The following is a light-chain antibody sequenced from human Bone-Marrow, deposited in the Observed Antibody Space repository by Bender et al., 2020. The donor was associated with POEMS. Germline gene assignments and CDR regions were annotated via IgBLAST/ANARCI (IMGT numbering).Light chain of an antibody. V-gene: IGLV1-36*01. CDR3: SAWDDSLSGWV. CDR2: YDD. Sequence: ELTQPPSVSVSPGQTARITCSGDALSKQYAYWYQQLPGEAPKLLIYYDDLLTPGVSDRFSASKSGTSASLAISELQSEDEALYYCSAWDDSLSGWVFGGGTKLTVL. CDR1: ALSKQY. J-gene: IGLJ3*02.